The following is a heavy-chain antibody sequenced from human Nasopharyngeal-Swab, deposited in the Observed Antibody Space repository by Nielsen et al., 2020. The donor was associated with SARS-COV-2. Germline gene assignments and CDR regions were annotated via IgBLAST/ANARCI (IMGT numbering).Heavy chain of an antibody. J-gene: IGHJ4*02. D-gene: IGHD2-15*01. CDR2: ITAGGVTT. Sequence: WIRQPPGKGLEWVSTITAGGVTTYYADSVKGRFTISRDNSKNTLYLQMNSLRAEDTAVYYCAKGSRGYCSGGSCYLYYFDYWGQGTLVTVSS. CDR3: AKGSRGYCSGGSCYLYYFDY. V-gene: IGHV3-23*01.